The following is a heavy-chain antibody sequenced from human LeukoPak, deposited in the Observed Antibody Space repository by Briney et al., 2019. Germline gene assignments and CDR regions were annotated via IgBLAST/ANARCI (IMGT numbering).Heavy chain of an antibody. CDR1: GGSISSGGYS. J-gene: IGHJ6*02. Sequence: SETLSLTCAVSGGSISSGGYSWSWIQQPPGKGLEWIGYIYHSGSTYYNPSLKSRVTISVDRSKNQFSLKLSSVTAADTAVYYCARESNRYYGSGSYGPLDVWGQGTTVTVSS. D-gene: IGHD3-10*01. CDR3: ARESNRYYGSGSYGPLDV. CDR2: IYHSGST. V-gene: IGHV4-30-2*01.